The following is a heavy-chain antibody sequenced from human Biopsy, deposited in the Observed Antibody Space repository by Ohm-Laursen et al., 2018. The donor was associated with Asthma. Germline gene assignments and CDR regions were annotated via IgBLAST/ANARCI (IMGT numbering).Heavy chain of an antibody. Sequence: SLRLSCTASGFSFSTYGMHWVRQAPGKGLEWVSFIWYDGRKKTYADSVKGRFTISRDNSKNTPYLQMNSLRAEDTAVYYCARKIAARGGMGVWGQGTTVTVSS. CDR1: GFSFSTYG. J-gene: IGHJ6*02. V-gene: IGHV3-33*08. D-gene: IGHD6-6*01. CDR2: IWYDGRKK. CDR3: ARKIAARGGMGV.